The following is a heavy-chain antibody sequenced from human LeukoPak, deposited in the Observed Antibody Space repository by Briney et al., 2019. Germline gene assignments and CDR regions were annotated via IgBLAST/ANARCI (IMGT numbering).Heavy chain of an antibody. D-gene: IGHD1-26*01. V-gene: IGHV3-7*01. CDR3: ARDPNILMGANFHS. CDR1: GFTFSSYA. J-gene: IGHJ4*02. Sequence: GGSLRLSCAASGFTFSSYAMHWVRQAPGKGLEWVANINQDESKKYYVDSVKGRFTISRDNAKNSLYLQMDSLRAEDTAVYYCARDPNILMGANFHSWGQGTLVTVSS. CDR2: INQDESKK.